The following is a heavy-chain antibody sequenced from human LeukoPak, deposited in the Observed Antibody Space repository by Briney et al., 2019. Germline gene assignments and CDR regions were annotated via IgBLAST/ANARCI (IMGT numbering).Heavy chain of an antibody. V-gene: IGHV1-18*01. CDR2: ISAYNGNT. CDR3: ARVPRPLYCSSTSCYNWFDP. Sequence: ASVKVSCKASGGTFSSYAISWVRQAPGQGLEWMGWISAYNGNTNYAQKLQGRVTMTTDTSTSTAYMELRSLRSDDTAVYYCARVPRPLYCSSTSCYNWFDPWGQGTLVTVSS. D-gene: IGHD2-2*01. CDR1: GGTFSSYA. J-gene: IGHJ5*02.